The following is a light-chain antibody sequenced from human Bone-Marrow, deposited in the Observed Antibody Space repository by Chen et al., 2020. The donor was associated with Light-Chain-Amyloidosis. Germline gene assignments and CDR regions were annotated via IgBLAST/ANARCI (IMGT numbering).Light chain of an antibody. J-gene: IGKJ4*01. Sequence: AIRLIQSLSSLSASVGDRISITCLASQGTTTAVAWYQQEPGKAPNLLIYDASILESGVPSRFSGSGSGTDFTLTISSLQPEDFATYYCQQFYNYPLTFGGGTKVEVK. V-gene: IGKV1D-13*01. CDR2: DAS. CDR1: QGTTTA. CDR3: QQFYNYPLT.